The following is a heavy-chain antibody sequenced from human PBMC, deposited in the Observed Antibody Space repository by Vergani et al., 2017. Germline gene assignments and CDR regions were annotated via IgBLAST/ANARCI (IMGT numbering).Heavy chain of an antibody. D-gene: IGHD3-22*01. V-gene: IGHV3-7*01. Sequence: EVQLVESGGGLVQPGGSLRLSCAASGFIFSHYWMSWVRQAPGKGLEWVANINQDGSEKYYVDSVKGRFTISRDNAKNSLYLQMNSLRAEDTALYYCARLSYDTTPYLQGGYDCWGQGTLVSVSS. CDR2: INQDGSEK. J-gene: IGHJ4*02. CDR3: ARLSYDTTPYLQGGYDC. CDR1: GFIFSHYW.